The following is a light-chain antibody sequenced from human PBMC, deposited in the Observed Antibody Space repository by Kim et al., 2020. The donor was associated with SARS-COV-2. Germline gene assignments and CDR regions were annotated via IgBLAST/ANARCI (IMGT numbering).Light chain of an antibody. CDR3: QQYNNWPSIT. Sequence: PGEGATLSCRASQSVSTNLAWYQQKPGQAPRLLIYAASTRATGIPARFSGSGSGTEFTLTISSLQSEDFAVYYCQQYNNWPSITFGQGTRLEIK. CDR2: AAS. V-gene: IGKV3D-15*01. CDR1: QSVSTN. J-gene: IGKJ5*01.